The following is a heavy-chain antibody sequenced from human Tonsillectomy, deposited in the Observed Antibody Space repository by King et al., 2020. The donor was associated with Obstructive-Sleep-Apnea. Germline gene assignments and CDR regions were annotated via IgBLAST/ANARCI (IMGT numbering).Heavy chain of an antibody. CDR2: ISYDGSNK. V-gene: IGHV3-30*18. CDR1: GFTFNNYG. CDR3: AKGLDYFDWLSLDV. J-gene: IGHJ6*02. D-gene: IGHD3-9*01. Sequence: QVQLVESGGGVVQPGRSLRLSCAASGFTFNNYGMHWVRQAPGKGLEWVAVISYDGSNKYYADSVKGRFTISRDNSKNTLHLQMNSLRAEDTAVYYCAKGLDYFDWLSLDVWGQGTTVTVS.